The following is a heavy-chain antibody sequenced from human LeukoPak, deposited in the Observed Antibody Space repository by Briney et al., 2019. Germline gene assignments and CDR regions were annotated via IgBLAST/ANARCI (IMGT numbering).Heavy chain of an antibody. CDR2: IYHSGST. D-gene: IGHD2-8*01. Sequence: SETLSLTCTVSGYSISSGYYWGWIRQSPGKGLEWIGSIYHSGSTYYNPSLKSRVTISVDTSKNQFSLKLSSVTAADTAVYYCARDRDIVLMVYAIGWFDPWGQGTLVTVSS. CDR1: GYSISSGYY. V-gene: IGHV4-38-2*02. J-gene: IGHJ5*02. CDR3: ARDRDIVLMVYAIGWFDP.